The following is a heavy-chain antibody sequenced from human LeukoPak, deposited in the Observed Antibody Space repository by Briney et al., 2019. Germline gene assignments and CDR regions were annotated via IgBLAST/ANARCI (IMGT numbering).Heavy chain of an antibody. J-gene: IGHJ6*02. CDR1: GGSISSYY. CDR2: IYYSGST. D-gene: IGHD5-24*01. Sequence: SETLSLTCTVSGGSISSYYWSWIRQPPGKGLEWIGYIYYSGSTNYNPSLKSRVTISVDTSKNQFSLTLSSVTAADTAVYYCARARDGYNYYYGMDVWGQGTTVTVSS. V-gene: IGHV4-59*01. CDR3: ARARDGYNYYYGMDV.